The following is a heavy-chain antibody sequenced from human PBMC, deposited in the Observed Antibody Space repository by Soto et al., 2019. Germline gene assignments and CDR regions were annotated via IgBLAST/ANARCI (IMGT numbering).Heavy chain of an antibody. CDR2: ISGSDDST. CDR1: GFTLNNYA. CDR3: VKDWTGDTCPCMDV. Sequence: EVQLLESGGGLVQPGGSLRLSCAASGFTLNNYAMTWVRQAPGKGLEWVSTISGSDDSTNYADSVKGRLTISRDNSKNALYLQMSSLRAEDTAIYYCVKDWTGDTCPCMDVWGQGTTVTVSS. J-gene: IGHJ6*01. V-gene: IGHV3-23*01. D-gene: IGHD2-8*02.